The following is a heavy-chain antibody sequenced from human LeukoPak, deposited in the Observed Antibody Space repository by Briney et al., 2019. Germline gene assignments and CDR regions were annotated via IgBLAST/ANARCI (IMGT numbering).Heavy chain of an antibody. CDR3: ARVADSSGYEVDY. CDR1: GFTFSSNAM. J-gene: IGHJ4*02. V-gene: IGHV4-39*07. Sequence: PGGSLRLSCEASGFTFSSNAMSWVRQPPGKGLEWIGSIYYSGSTYYNPSLKSRVTISVDTSKNQFSLKLSSVTAADTAVYYCARVADSSGYEVDYWGQGTLVTVSS. CDR2: IYYSGST. D-gene: IGHD3-22*01.